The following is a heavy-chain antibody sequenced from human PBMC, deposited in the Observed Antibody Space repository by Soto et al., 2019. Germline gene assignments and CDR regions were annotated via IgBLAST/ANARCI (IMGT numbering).Heavy chain of an antibody. V-gene: IGHV3-33*01. Sequence: QVPLVESGGGVVQPGRSLRLSCAASGFTLSNYGMHWVRQAPGKGLEWVAVIWSGGSNKYYADSVKGRFTISRDNSKNTLYLQMNSLRAEDTAVYYCARALQYQNWLDPWGQGTLVTVSS. CDR3: ARALQYQNWLDP. J-gene: IGHJ5*02. CDR1: GFTLSNYG. CDR2: IWSGGSNK. D-gene: IGHD4-4*01.